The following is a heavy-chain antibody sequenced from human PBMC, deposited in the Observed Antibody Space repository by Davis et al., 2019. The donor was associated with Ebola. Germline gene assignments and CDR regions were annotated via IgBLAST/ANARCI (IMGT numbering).Heavy chain of an antibody. CDR2: IWYDGSNK. CDR3: ARDYYYYDSSGYYWDLHNAFDI. CDR1: GFTFSSYG. D-gene: IGHD3-22*01. Sequence: PGGSLRLSCAVSGFTFSSYGMHWVRQAPGKGLEWVAVIWYDGSNKYYADSVKGRFTISRDNSKNTLYLQMNSLRAEDTAVYYCARDYYYYDSSGYYWDLHNAFDIWGQGTMVTVSS. J-gene: IGHJ3*02. V-gene: IGHV3-33*01.